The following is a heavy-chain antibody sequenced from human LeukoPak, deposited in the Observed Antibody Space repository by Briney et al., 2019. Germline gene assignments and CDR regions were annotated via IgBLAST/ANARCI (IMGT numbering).Heavy chain of an antibody. CDR1: KFTFSTFS. J-gene: IGHJ6*03. CDR3: ANGYCTNGICYPYYYYYMDV. D-gene: IGHD2-8*01. V-gene: IGHV3-23*01. CDR2: ISGSGGYT. Sequence: GGSLRLSCAASKFTFSTFSMSWVRQAPGKGLEWVSSISGSGGYTYYADSVKGRFTISRDNSKNTLYLQMNSLRAEDTAVYYCANGYCTNGICYPYYYYYMDVWGKGTTVTVSS.